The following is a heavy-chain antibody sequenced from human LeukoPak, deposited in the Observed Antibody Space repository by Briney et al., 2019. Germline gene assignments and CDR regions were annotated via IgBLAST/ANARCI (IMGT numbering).Heavy chain of an antibody. V-gene: IGHV3-48*01. Sequence: GGSLRLSCTGSGFTFSTYFINWVRQAPGKGLEWVSYISGSGNTINYADSVKGRFTVTRDNAKNSVFLQMNSLRVEDTAVYYCARERYYGSGGASGMDVWGQGTTVTVSS. D-gene: IGHD3-10*01. CDR1: GFTFSTYF. CDR3: ARERYYGSGGASGMDV. CDR2: ISGSGNTI. J-gene: IGHJ6*02.